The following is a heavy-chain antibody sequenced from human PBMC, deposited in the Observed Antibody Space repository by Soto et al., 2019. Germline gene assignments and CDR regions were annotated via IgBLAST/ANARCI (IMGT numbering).Heavy chain of an antibody. V-gene: IGHV3-49*03. CDR3: TTGWLQLRLFHAFDY. D-gene: IGHD5-12*01. J-gene: IGHJ4*02. CDR2: IRSKAYGGTT. Sequence: PGGSLRLSCTASGFTFGDYAMSWFRQAPGKGLEWVGFIRSKAYGGTTEYAASVKGRFTISRDDSKSIAYLQMNSLRTEDTAVYYCTTGWLQLRLFHAFDYWGQGXLVTVSS. CDR1: GFTFGDYA.